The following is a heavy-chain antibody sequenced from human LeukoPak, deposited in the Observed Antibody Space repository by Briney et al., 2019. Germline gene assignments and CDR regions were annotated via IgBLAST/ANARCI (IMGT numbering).Heavy chain of an antibody. J-gene: IGHJ4*02. V-gene: IGHV4-59*01. Sequence: SETLSLTCTVFGGSISSYYWSWIRQPPGKRLEWIGYIYYSGSTNYNPSLKSRVTISVDTSKNQFSLKLSSVTAADTAVYYCARDSSGTAVDYWGQGTLVTVSS. CDR1: GGSISSYY. CDR2: IYYSGST. CDR3: ARDSSGTAVDY.